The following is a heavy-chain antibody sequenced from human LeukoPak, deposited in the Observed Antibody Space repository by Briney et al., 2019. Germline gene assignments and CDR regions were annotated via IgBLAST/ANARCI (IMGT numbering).Heavy chain of an antibody. CDR3: ARDPSHHHSTMVRGVPP. J-gene: IGHJ5*02. D-gene: IGHD3-10*01. CDR2: IYYTGSA. Sequence: MTSETLSLTCTVSGGSISSDYWSWIRQPPGKGLEWIGYIYYTGSASYNPSLKSRVTISVDKAKNQVSLKLSSVTAADTAVYYCARDPSHHHSTMVRGVPPWGQGALVTVSS. CDR1: GGSISSDY. V-gene: IGHV4-59*12.